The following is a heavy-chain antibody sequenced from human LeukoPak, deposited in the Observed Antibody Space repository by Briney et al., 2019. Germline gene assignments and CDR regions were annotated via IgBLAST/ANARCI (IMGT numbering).Heavy chain of an antibody. V-gene: IGHV1-69*05. Sequence: AAVKVSCKASGGTFSSYAISWVRQAPGRGIEWMGGIIPIFGTADYAQQFQGRATITTDDSKSTAYMDLSSLRSEATAVDYCARDNGYCSGGSCYLIDYWGQGTLVTASA. CDR3: ARDNGYCSGGSCYLIDY. D-gene: IGHD2-15*01. CDR1: GGTFSSYA. CDR2: IIPIFGTA. J-gene: IGHJ4*01.